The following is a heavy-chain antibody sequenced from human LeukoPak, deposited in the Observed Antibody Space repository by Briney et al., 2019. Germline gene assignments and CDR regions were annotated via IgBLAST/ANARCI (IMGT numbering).Heavy chain of an antibody. J-gene: IGHJ4*02. Sequence: GGSLRLSCAASGFTFSSYAMSWVRQAPGKGLEWVAVISYDGSNKYYADSVKGRFTISRDNSKNTLYLQMNSLRAEDTAVYYCAKVFLAGKGKSIAVAGTSFVDYWGQGTLVTVSS. CDR1: GFTFSSYA. D-gene: IGHD6-19*01. CDR2: ISYDGSNK. V-gene: IGHV3-30*18. CDR3: AKVFLAGKGKSIAVAGTSFVDY.